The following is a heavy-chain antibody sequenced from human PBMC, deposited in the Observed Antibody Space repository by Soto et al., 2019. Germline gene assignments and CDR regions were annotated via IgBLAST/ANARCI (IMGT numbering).Heavy chain of an antibody. CDR1: GFTFSSYG. CDR2: ISYDGSNK. J-gene: IGHJ6*02. CDR3: AKLSGTGTTAAFYYGMDV. Sequence: QVQLVESGGGVVQPGRSLRLSCAASGFTFSSYGMHWVRQAPGKGLEWVAVISYDGSNKYYADSVKGRFTISRDNSKNTQYLQMNSLSAEDTAVYYCAKLSGTGTTAAFYYGMDVWGQGTTVTVSS. D-gene: IGHD1-7*01. V-gene: IGHV3-30*18.